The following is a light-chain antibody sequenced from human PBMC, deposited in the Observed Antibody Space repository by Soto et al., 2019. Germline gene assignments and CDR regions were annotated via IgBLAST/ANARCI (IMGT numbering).Light chain of an antibody. CDR1: QVITTS. J-gene: IGKJ2*01. V-gene: IGKV1-33*01. CDR2: DAS. CDR3: QQYDSLPYT. Sequence: DIRMTQSPSSLSASLGDRVTITCQASQVITTSLSWFQQRPGKAPSLLIFDASYLEAGVPSRFSGSGSGTDFSFTIISLQPEDIATYYCQQYDSLPYTFGQGIKLEIK.